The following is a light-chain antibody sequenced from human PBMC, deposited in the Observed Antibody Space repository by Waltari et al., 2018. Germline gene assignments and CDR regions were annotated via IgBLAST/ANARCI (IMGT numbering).Light chain of an antibody. J-gene: IGLJ2*01. CDR3: ATWDDSLSGVV. V-gene: IGLV1-47*01. CDR2: RNN. CDR1: SSNIGGNY. Sequence: QSVLTQPPSASGTPGQRVTISCSGSSSNIGGNYVYWYQHLPGPAPKLLIHRNNQRPSAVPDRFSGSKSGTSASLAISGLRSEDEADYYCATWDDSLSGVVFGGGTKLTVL.